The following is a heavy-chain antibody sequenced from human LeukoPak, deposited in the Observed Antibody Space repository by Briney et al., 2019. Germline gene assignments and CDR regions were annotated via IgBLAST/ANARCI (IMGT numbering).Heavy chain of an antibody. CDR3: AKGRGGGKYSGYLFDY. V-gene: IGHV3-9*01. CDR1: GFTFDDYA. CDR2: ISWNSGSI. J-gene: IGHJ4*02. Sequence: GGSLRLSCAASGFTFDDYAMHWVRQAPGKGLEWVSGISWNSGSIGYADSVKGRFTISRDNAKNPLYLQMNSLRAEDTALYYCAKGRGGGKYSGYLFDYRGQGTLVTVSS. D-gene: IGHD5-12*01.